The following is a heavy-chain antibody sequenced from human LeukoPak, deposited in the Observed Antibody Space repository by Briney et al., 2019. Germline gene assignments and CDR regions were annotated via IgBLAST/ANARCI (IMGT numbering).Heavy chain of an antibody. CDR3: ARGRRGYSYGYLFDY. CDR2: INPNSGGT. CDR1: GYSFTSNV. Sequence: ASVTVSCKASGYSFTSNVISWVRQAPGQGLEWMGWINPNSGGTNYAQKFQGRVTMTRDTSISTAYMELSRLRSDDTAVYYCARGRRGYSYGYLFDYWGQGTLVTVSS. D-gene: IGHD5-18*01. J-gene: IGHJ4*02. V-gene: IGHV1-2*02.